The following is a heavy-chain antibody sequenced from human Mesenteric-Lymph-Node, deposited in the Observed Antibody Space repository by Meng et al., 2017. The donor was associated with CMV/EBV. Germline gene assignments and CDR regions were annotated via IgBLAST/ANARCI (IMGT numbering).Heavy chain of an antibody. CDR1: GFTFSSYA. CDR3: AKPSDAGYCTSTSCYPDY. D-gene: IGHD2-2*01. Sequence: GESLKISCAASGFTFSSYAMHWVRQAPGKGLEWVAFIRYDGSNKYYADSVKGRFTISRDNSKNTVYLEMNSLRGEDTAVFHCAKPSDAGYCTSTSCYPDYWGQGTLVTVSS. J-gene: IGHJ4*02. CDR2: IRYDGSNK. V-gene: IGHV3-30*02.